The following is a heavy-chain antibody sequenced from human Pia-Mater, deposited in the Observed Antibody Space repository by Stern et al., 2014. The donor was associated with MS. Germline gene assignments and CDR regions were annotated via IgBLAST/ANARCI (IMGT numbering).Heavy chain of an antibody. J-gene: IGHJ4*02. CDR1: GFTFSDYY. Sequence: VQLVESGGGLVKPGGSLSLSCAASGFTFSDYYMSWIRQAPGKGLGWVSYISSSGSTIYYAGSVKVRFTISRDNAKNSLYLQMNSLRAEDTAVYYCARDSPSWGWCFDYWGQGTLVTVSS. V-gene: IGHV3-11*01. CDR3: ARDSPSWGWCFDY. CDR2: ISSSGSTI. D-gene: IGHD6-19*01.